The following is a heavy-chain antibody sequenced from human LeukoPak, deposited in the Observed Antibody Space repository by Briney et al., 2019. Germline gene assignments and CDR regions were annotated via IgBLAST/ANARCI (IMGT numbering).Heavy chain of an antibody. Sequence: GGSLRLFCTPSGFTFSSYGMSWVRQAPGKGLDWVSAVSSGGNSNYADSVTGRFTISRDNSKNTLYLQMNRLRAEDTAVYYCAKDRYSDNTGHHYENEYWGQGTLVTVSS. V-gene: IGHV3-23*01. D-gene: IGHD3-22*01. CDR3: AKDRYSDNTGHHYENEY. CDR1: GFTFSSYG. CDR2: VSSGGNS. J-gene: IGHJ4*02.